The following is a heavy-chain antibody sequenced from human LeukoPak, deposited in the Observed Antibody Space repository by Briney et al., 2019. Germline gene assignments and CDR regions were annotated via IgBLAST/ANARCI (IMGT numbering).Heavy chain of an antibody. J-gene: IGHJ4*02. D-gene: IGHD3-22*01. V-gene: IGHV4-61*08. CDR3: ARRDYYDSSGYYAFDY. CDR2: ISYSGTT. Sequence: SQTLSLTCTVSGGSISSGGYYWSWIRQAPGKGLEWIGYISYSGTTKYNPSLNSRVTMSVDTSKNQFSLRLSSVTAADTAVYYCARRDYYDSSGYYAFDYWGQGTLVTVSS. CDR1: GGSISSGGYY.